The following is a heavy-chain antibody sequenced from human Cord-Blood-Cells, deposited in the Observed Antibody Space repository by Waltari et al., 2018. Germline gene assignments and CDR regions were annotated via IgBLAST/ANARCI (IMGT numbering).Heavy chain of an antibody. D-gene: IGHD4-17*01. CDR2: INTNTGNP. J-gene: IGHJ6*02. CDR1: GYTFPSYA. Sequence: QVQLVQSGSELKKPGASVKVSCKASGYTFPSYAMNWVRQAPGQVLEWMGWINTNTGNPTYAQGFTGRFVFSLDTSVSTAYLQISSLKAEDTAVYYCARRGATVTTNYYGMDVWGQGTTVTVSS. V-gene: IGHV7-4-1*02. CDR3: ARRGATVTTNYYGMDV.